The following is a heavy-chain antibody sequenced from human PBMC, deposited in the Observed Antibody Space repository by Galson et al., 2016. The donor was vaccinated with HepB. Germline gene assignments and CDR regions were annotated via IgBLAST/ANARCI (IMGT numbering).Heavy chain of an antibody. CDR3: ARDLGGFFDPPRWYYDV. CDR2: VSESGTT. D-gene: IGHD3/OR15-3a*01. Sequence: SETLSLTCTVSNGSMSNYYWTWIRQPPGQGLEYIGYVSESGTTNYNPSLKGRVTISVATSKSQFSLTLMSVTAADAAVYFCARDLGGFFDPPRWYYDVWGRGTLLTVSS. CDR1: NGSMSNYY. J-gene: IGHJ2*01. V-gene: IGHV4-59*01.